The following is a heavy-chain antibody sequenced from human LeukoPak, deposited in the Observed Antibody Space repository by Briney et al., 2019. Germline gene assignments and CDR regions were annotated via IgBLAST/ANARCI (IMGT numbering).Heavy chain of an antibody. J-gene: IGHJ4*02. CDR2: INPNSGGT. Sequence: ASVKVSCKASGYTVTGYYMHWVRQAPGQGLEWMGRINPNSGGTNYAQKFQGRVTMTRDTSISTAYMELSRLRSDDTAVYYCARVFTGDFWSGRRFDYWGQGTLVTVSS. CDR3: ARVFTGDFWSGRRFDY. D-gene: IGHD3-3*01. CDR1: GYTVTGYY. V-gene: IGHV1-2*06.